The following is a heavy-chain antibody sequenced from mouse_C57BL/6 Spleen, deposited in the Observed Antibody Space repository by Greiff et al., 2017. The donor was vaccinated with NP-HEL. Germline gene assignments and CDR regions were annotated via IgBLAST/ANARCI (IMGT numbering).Heavy chain of an antibody. D-gene: IGHD2-3*01. J-gene: IGHJ4*01. Sequence: VQLVESGPGLVQPSQSLSITCTVSGFSLTSYGVHWVRQSPGKGLEWLGVIWRGGSTDYNAAFMSRLSITKDNSKSQVFFKMNSLQADDTAIYYCAKNYHGYGAMDYWGQGTSVTVSS. V-gene: IGHV2-5*01. CDR2: IWRGGST. CDR1: GFSLTSYG. CDR3: AKNYHGYGAMDY.